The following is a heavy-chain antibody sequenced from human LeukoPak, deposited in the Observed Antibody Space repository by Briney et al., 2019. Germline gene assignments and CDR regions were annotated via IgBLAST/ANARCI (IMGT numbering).Heavy chain of an antibody. CDR1: GFTFSNYA. Sequence: PGGSLRLSCAASGFTFSNYAMTWVRQAPGKGLEWVSAISGSDGSTYYSDSVTGRFTIFRDNSKNTLYLQMTSLRPDDTAVYYCAKDDYDFWSDYQIDLWGQGTLVTVSS. J-gene: IGHJ5*02. D-gene: IGHD3-3*01. CDR2: ISGSDGST. V-gene: IGHV3-23*01. CDR3: AKDDYDFWSDYQIDL.